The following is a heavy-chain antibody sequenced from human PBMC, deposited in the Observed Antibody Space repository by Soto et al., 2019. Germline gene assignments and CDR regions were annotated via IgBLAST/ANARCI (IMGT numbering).Heavy chain of an antibody. V-gene: IGHV1-3*01. J-gene: IGHJ4*02. CDR1: GYTFTSYA. CDR3: ARERLPRDGYYPLDY. D-gene: IGHD3-22*01. Sequence: ASVKVSCKASGYTFTSYAMHWVRQAPGQRLEWMGWINAGNGNTKYSQKFQGRVTITRDTSASTAYMELSSLRSEDTAVYYCARERLPRDGYYPLDYWGQGPFVTVYS. CDR2: INAGNGNT.